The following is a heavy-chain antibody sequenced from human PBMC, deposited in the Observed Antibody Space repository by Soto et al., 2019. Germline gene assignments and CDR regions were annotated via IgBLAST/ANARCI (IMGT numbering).Heavy chain of an antibody. J-gene: IGHJ4*02. Sequence: PGWSLRLSCAAAGFTFSSYEMNWVRQAPGKGLEWVSYISSSGSTIYYADSVRGRFTISRDNAKKSLYLQMNSLRAEDTAVYYCARSPGGSGYYEPYYFDYWGQGTLVTVSS. CDR2: ISSSGSTI. D-gene: IGHD3-22*01. CDR1: GFTFSSYE. CDR3: ARSPGGSGYYEPYYFDY. V-gene: IGHV3-48*03.